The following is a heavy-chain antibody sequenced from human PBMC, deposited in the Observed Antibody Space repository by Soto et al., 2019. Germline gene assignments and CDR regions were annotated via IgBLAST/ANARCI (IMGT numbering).Heavy chain of an antibody. J-gene: IGHJ4*02. D-gene: IGHD5-12*01. CDR3: ARDLKVYIRRDGYNRPGGNFDY. CDR1: GFTFSSYA. CDR2: ISYDGSNK. Sequence: GGSLRLSCAASGFTFSSYAMHWVRQAPGKGLEWVAVISYDGSNKYYADSVKGRFTISRDNSKNTLYLQMNSLRAEDTAVYYCARDLKVYIRRDGYNRPGGNFDYWGQGTLVTVSS. V-gene: IGHV3-30-3*01.